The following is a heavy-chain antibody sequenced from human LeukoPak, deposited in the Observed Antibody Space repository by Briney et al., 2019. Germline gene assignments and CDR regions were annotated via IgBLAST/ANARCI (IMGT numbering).Heavy chain of an antibody. J-gene: IGHJ4*02. D-gene: IGHD2-2*01. CDR3: ARAVGYCSSTSCSTSITISGVVDY. V-gene: IGHV3-48*03. CDR1: GFTFSSYE. CDR2: ISSSGSTI. Sequence: GGSLRLSCAASGFTFSSYEMNWVRQAPGKGLEWVSYISSSGSTIYYADTVNGRCTIARDNVKNSLTLQMNSLRAEVTAVYYCARAVGYCSSTSCSTSITISGVVDYWGQGTLVTVSS.